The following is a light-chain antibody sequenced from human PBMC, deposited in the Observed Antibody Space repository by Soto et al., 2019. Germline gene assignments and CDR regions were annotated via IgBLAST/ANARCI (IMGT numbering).Light chain of an antibody. CDR2: VAS. CDR3: QQSYTTPRT. CDR1: QSISSY. V-gene: IGKV1-39*01. J-gene: IGKJ2*01. Sequence: DIPMTQSPSSLSASVGDRVTITCRASQSISSYLNWYQQKPGKAPKLPIYVASSLQSGVPSRFSGSGSGTDFTLTISSLQPEDFATYYCQQSYTTPRTFGQGTKLEIK.